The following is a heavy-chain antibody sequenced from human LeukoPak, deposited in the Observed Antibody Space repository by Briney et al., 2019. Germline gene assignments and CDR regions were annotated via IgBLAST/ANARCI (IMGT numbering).Heavy chain of an antibody. J-gene: IGHJ3*02. CDR2: INPSGGST. CDR3: ASLVGATGADAFDI. Sequence: ASVKVSCKASGYTFTSYYIHWVRQAPGQGLEWMGIINPSGGSTSYAQKFQGRVTMTRDMSTSTVYMELSSLRSEDTAVYYCASLVGATGADAFDIWGQGTMVTVSS. D-gene: IGHD1-26*01. CDR1: GYTFTSYY. V-gene: IGHV1-46*01.